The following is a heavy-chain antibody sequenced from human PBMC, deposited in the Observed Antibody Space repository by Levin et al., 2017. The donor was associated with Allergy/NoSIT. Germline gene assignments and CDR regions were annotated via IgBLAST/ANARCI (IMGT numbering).Heavy chain of an antibody. CDR3: ARQLGYCSDGNCYFDY. J-gene: IGHJ4*02. CDR2: ISGSGGGT. CDR1: GFTFSTYA. Sequence: GGSLRLSCAASGFTFSTYAMSWVRQAPGKGLEWVSAISGSGGGTYSADSVKGRFTISRDNSKNTLYLQMNSLRAEDTAVYYCARQLGYCSDGNCYFDYWGQGTLVTVSS. D-gene: IGHD2-15*01. V-gene: IGHV3-23*01.